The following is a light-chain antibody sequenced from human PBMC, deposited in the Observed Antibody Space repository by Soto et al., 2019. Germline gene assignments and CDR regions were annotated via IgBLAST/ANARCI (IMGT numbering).Light chain of an antibody. CDR3: SSYAGSKTP. CDR1: SSDVGTYNY. Sequence: QSVLTQPPSASGSPGQSVTISCTGTSSDVGTYNYVSWYQQHPGKAPKLIIYEVNKRPSGVPDRFSGSKSGNTASLTVSGLQAEDEADYYCSSYAGSKTPFGGGTKLTVL. V-gene: IGLV2-8*01. CDR2: EVN. J-gene: IGLJ2*01.